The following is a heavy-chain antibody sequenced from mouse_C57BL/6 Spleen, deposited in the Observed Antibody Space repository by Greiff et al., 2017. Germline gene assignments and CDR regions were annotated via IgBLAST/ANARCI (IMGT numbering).Heavy chain of an antibody. Sequence: QVHVKQSGAELARPGASVKLSCKASGYTFTSYGISWVKQRTGQGLEWIGEIYPRSGNTYYNEKFKGKATLTADKSSSTAYMELRSLTSEDSAVYFCARPLPYYFDYWGQGTTLTVSS. D-gene: IGHD1-2*01. J-gene: IGHJ2*01. V-gene: IGHV1-81*01. CDR1: GYTFTSYG. CDR2: IYPRSGNT. CDR3: ARPLPYYFDY.